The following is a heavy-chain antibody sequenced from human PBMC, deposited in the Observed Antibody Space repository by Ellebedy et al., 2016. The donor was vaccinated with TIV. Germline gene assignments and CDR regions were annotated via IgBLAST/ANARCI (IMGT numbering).Heavy chain of an antibody. J-gene: IGHJ6*03. CDR1: GGSLRRYF. CDR2: IFTSGSF. CDR3: ARVHCSITTCDYYYMDV. D-gene: IGHD1-1*01. V-gene: IGHV4-4*07. Sequence: SETLSLXXTVSGGSLRRYFWSWIRQPAGKGLEWIGRIFTSGSFNYNPSLMSRVTMSVVTSKNQISLRLNSVTTADTAVYYCARVHCSITTCDYYYMDVWGKGTTVTVSS.